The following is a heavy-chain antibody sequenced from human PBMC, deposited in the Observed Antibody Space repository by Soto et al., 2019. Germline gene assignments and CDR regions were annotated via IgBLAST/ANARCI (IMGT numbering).Heavy chain of an antibody. V-gene: IGHV1-18*01. Sequence: QVHLVQSGAEVKKPGASVKVSCKASGYTFTSYGITWVRQAPGQGLEWMGWISAHNGNTDYAQKLQGRVIVTRATSTSTAYMELRSLISDDTAVYYCARGRYGDYWSQGALVTVSS. D-gene: IGHD1-1*01. CDR1: GYTFTSYG. CDR3: ARGRYGDY. CDR2: ISAHNGNT. J-gene: IGHJ4*02.